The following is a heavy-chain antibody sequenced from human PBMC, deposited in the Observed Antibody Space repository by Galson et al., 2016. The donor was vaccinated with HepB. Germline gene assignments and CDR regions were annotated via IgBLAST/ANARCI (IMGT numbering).Heavy chain of an antibody. CDR2: IYSCGST. Sequence: ETLSLPCPVSGGSISSNTYFWVWIRQPPGQGLEYIGSIYSCGSTYYTPALKSRVTISADTPKNEFSLRLSSVTATDTAVYYCARGRSGYYFADYWGQGTLVTVSS. V-gene: IGHV4-39*02. J-gene: IGHJ4*02. D-gene: IGHD3-22*01. CDR1: GGSISSNTYF. CDR3: ARGRSGYYFADY.